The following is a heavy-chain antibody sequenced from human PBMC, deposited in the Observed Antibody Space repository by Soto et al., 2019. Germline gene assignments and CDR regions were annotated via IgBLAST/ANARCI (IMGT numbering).Heavy chain of an antibody. V-gene: IGHV4-30-4*01. CDR1: GGSISSGDYY. J-gene: IGHJ3*02. Sequence: QVQLQESGPGLVKPSQTLSLTCTVSGGSISSGDYYWSWIRQPPGKGLEWIGYIYYSGSTYYNPSLNSRVTISVDTSKNQFSLKLSSVTAADTAVYYCAKRGIVVMGAFDIWGQGTMVTVSS. CDR3: AKRGIVVMGAFDI. D-gene: IGHD3-22*01. CDR2: IYYSGST.